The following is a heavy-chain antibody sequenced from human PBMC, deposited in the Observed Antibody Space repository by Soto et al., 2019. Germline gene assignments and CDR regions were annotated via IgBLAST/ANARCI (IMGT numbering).Heavy chain of an antibody. D-gene: IGHD3-22*01. CDR1: GGSISTSS. CDR2: IYDSGSS. J-gene: IGHJ3*02. Sequence: PAETLSLTCTVSGGSISTSSWSWIRQPPGKGLEWIGYIYDSGSSYYNPSLKSRVTISVDTSKNQFSLKLSSVTAADTAVYYCARGTYYDAYRDAFDIWGQGTMVTVSS. V-gene: IGHV4-59*04. CDR3: ARGTYYDAYRDAFDI.